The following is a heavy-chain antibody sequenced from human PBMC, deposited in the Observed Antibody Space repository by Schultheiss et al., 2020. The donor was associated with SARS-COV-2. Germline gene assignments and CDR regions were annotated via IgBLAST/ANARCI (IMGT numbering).Heavy chain of an antibody. Sequence: SETLSLTCTVSGGSIRSYYWSWIRQPPGKGLEWIGYIYHSASPSHSASTDYNPSLKSRVTISIDASKKQISLKLTSVTAADTAVYYCARMEFGPDYYYYGMDVWGQGTTVTVSS. CDR1: GGSIRSYY. CDR3: ARMEFGPDYYYYGMDV. V-gene: IGHV4-59*05. D-gene: IGHD3-10*01. J-gene: IGHJ6*02. CDR2: IYHSASP.